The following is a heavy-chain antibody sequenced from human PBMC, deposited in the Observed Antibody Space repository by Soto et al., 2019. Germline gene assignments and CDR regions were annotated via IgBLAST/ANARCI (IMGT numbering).Heavy chain of an antibody. CDR1: GFTFDDYA. CDR3: VKDATSLLPYYFDY. CDR2: ISWNSGSI. J-gene: IGHJ4*02. D-gene: IGHD1-26*01. V-gene: IGHV3-9*01. Sequence: PGGSLRLSCAASGFTFDDYAMHWVRQAPGKGLEWVSGISWNSGSIGYADSVKGRFTISRDNAKNSLYLQMNSLRAEDTALYYCVKDATSLLPYYFDYWGQGTLVTVSS.